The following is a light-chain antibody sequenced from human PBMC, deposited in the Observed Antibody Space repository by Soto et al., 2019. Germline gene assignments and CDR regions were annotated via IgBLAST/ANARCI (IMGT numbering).Light chain of an antibody. V-gene: IGKV1-39*01. J-gene: IGKJ3*01. Sequence: DIEMTQSPSSLSASVGDRVTITCRASQSISSYLNWYQQKPGKAPRLLIYAVSNLQSGVPSRFSGGGSGTDLTLTISSLQPADFATYYCQQNYITPLVFGPGTKVDI. CDR1: QSISSY. CDR3: QQNYITPLV. CDR2: AVS.